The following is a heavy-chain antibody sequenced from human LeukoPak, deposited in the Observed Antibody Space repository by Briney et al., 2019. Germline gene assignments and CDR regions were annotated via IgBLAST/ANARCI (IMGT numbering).Heavy chain of an antibody. CDR3: AREWDSGYANYYDY. CDR1: GFTFSSYW. J-gene: IGHJ4*02. D-gene: IGHD5-12*01. V-gene: IGHV3-74*01. CDR2: INSDGSRT. Sequence: PGGSLRLSCAASGFTFSSYWMHWVRQASGKGLVWVSRINSDGSRTSYADSVKGRFTISRDNAKNTLYLQMNSLRAEDTGVYYCAREWDSGYANYYDYWGQGTLVTVSS.